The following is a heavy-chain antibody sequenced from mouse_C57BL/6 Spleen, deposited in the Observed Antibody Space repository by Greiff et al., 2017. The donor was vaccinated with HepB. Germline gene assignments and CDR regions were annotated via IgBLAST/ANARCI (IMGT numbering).Heavy chain of an antibody. Sequence: QVQLQQPGAELVRPGSSVKLSCKASGYTFTSYWMHWVKQRPIQGLEWIGNIDPSDSETHYNQKFKDKATLTVDKYSSTAYMQLSSLTSEDSAVYYCARWDYDGEAWFAYWGQGTLVTVSA. J-gene: IGHJ3*01. V-gene: IGHV1-52*01. D-gene: IGHD2-4*01. CDR1: GYTFTSYW. CDR3: ARWDYDGEAWFAY. CDR2: IDPSDSET.